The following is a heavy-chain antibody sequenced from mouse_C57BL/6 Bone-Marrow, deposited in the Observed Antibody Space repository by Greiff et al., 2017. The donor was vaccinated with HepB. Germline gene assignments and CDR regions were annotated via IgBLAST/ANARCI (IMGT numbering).Heavy chain of an antibody. CDR1: GYTFTSYW. V-gene: IGHV1-61*01. CDR3: ARRNFYEGYPYAMDY. J-gene: IGHJ4*01. Sequence: QVQLQQPGAELVRPGSSVKLSCKASGYTFTSYWMDWVKQRPGQGLEWIGNIYPSDSETHYNQKFKDKATLTVDKSSSTAYMQLSSLTSEDSAVYYCARRNFYEGYPYAMDYWGQGTSVTVSS. D-gene: IGHD2-3*01. CDR2: IYPSDSET.